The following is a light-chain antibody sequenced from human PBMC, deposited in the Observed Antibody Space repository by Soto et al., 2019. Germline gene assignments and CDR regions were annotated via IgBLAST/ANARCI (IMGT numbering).Light chain of an antibody. V-gene: IGKV1-39*01. Sequence: DIQMTQTRSSLSASVGDRVTITCRASQSISSYLNWYQQKPGKAPKLLIYAASSLQSGVPSRFSGSGSGTEFTLTISSLQPDDFATYYCQQYNSYWTFGQGTNVDIK. CDR2: AAS. CDR3: QQYNSYWT. J-gene: IGKJ1*01. CDR1: QSISSY.